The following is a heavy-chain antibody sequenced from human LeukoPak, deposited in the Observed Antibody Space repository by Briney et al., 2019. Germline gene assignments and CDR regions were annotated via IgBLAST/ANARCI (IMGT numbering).Heavy chain of an antibody. CDR3: VREYHGGYFDF. Sequence: GASVKVSCXASGYIFTSYYMHWVRQAPGQGLGWLGVVYPSAGTSDPAQRFRARITLSDDTSTSTAYMELRSLKSEDTAIYFCVREYHGGYFDFWGQGTLVTVSS. CDR2: VYPSAGTS. J-gene: IGHJ4*02. CDR1: GYIFTSYY. V-gene: IGHV1-46*03. D-gene: IGHD3-16*01.